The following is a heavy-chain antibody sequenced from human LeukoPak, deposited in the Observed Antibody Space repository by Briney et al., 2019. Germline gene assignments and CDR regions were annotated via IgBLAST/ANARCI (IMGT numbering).Heavy chain of an antibody. D-gene: IGHD2-2*01. V-gene: IGHV3-21*01. CDR2: ITSSSTYI. J-gene: IGHJ6*03. CDR3: ARDPIVVVPSASFYYYMDV. Sequence: PGGSLRLSCVASGFTFSSYSMNWVRQAPGKGLEWVSSITSSSTYIYYADSVKGRFTISRDNAKNSLYLQMNSLRAEDTAVYYCARDPIVVVPSASFYYYMDVWGKGTTVTVSS. CDR1: GFTFSSYS.